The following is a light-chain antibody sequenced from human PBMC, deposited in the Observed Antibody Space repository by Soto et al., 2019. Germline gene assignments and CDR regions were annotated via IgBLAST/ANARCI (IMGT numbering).Light chain of an antibody. CDR2: GAS. V-gene: IGKV3-20*01. J-gene: IGKJ5*01. Sequence: EIVLTQSPGTLSLSPGERATLSCRASQSLSRNYIAWYQHRPGQAPRLLIYGASSRATGIPDRFSGIGSGAVFILTIAGLEPEDFAVYYGQQYDTSPPITFGQGTRLEIK. CDR3: QQYDTSPPIT. CDR1: QSLSRNY.